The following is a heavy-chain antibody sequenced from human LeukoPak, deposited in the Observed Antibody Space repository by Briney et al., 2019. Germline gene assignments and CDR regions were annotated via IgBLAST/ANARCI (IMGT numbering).Heavy chain of an antibody. J-gene: IGHJ2*01. D-gene: IGHD6-19*01. V-gene: IGHV4-34*01. CDR1: GGSFSGYY. CDR2: INHSGST. Sequence: SETLSLTCADYGGSFSGYYWSWIRQPPGKGLEWIGEINHSGSTNYNPSLKSRVTISVDTSKNQFSLKLSSVTAADTAVYYCARSIAVAGPRYFDLWGRGTLVTVSS. CDR3: ARSIAVAGPRYFDL.